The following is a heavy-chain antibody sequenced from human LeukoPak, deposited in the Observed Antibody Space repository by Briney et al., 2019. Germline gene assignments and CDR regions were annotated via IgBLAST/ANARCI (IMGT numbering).Heavy chain of an antibody. CDR2: IYYSGST. Sequence: KPSETLSLTCTVSGGSISSYYWSWIRQSPGKGLEWIGHIYYSGSTNYNSSLKSRVTISVDTSKSQFSLKLSSVTAADAAVYYCARLVTPSYDFWSAPGAFDIWGQGTRVTVSS. CDR3: ARLVTPSYDFWSAPGAFDI. D-gene: IGHD3-3*01. CDR1: GGSISSYY. V-gene: IGHV4-59*01. J-gene: IGHJ3*02.